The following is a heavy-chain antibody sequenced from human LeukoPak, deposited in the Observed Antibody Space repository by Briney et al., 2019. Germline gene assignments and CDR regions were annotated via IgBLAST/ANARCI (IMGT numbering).Heavy chain of an antibody. Sequence: QPGGSLRLSCAASGFNFLNYAMNWVRQAPGKGLEWVSGISGSAHRTDYADSVKGRFTISRDNSRNSLYLQMNSLRAEDTAIYYCAKRLRDGYNAPIDYWGQGTLVTVSS. CDR2: ISGSAHRT. CDR1: GFNFLNYA. D-gene: IGHD5-24*01. CDR3: AKRLRDGYNAPIDY. J-gene: IGHJ4*02. V-gene: IGHV3-23*01.